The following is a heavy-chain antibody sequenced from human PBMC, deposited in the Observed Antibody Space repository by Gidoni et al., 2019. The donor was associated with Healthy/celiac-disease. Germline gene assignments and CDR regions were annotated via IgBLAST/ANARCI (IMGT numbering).Heavy chain of an antibody. CDR2: MNPNSGNT. V-gene: IGHV1-8*01. D-gene: IGHD6-13*01. CDR3: ARRLLGGMYSSSFWFDP. J-gene: IGHJ5*02. CDR1: GYNFTSYD. Sequence: QVQLVQSGAEVQKPGASVKVYCKASGYNFTSYDINWVRQATGQGSELMGWMNPNSGNTGYAQKFQGRVTMTRNTSISTAYMELSSLRSEDTAVYYCARRLLGGMYSSSFWFDPWGQGTLVTVSS.